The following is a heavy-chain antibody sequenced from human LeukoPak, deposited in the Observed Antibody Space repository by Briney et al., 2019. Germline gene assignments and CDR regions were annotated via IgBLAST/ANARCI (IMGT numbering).Heavy chain of an antibody. Sequence: SETLSPTCTVSGGSISSYYWSWIRQPPGKGLEWIGYIYTSGSTNYNPSLKSRVTISVDTSKNQFSLKLSSVTAADTAVYYCARRDGSGSHYDYWGQGTLVTVSS. V-gene: IGHV4-4*09. J-gene: IGHJ4*02. CDR3: ARRDGSGSHYDY. CDR1: GGSISSYY. CDR2: IYTSGST. D-gene: IGHD3-10*01.